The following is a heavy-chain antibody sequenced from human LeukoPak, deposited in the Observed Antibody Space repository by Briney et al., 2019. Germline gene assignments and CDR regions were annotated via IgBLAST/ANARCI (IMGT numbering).Heavy chain of an antibody. CDR3: ARDLEYSSSWGNDP. Sequence: SETLSLTCTVSGGSISSYYWSWIRQPAGKGLEWIGRIYTSGSTNYNPSLKSRVAMSVDTSKNQFSLKLSSVTAADTAVYYCARDLEYSSSWGNDPWGQGTLVTVSS. CDR2: IYTSGST. V-gene: IGHV4-4*07. CDR1: GGSISSYY. J-gene: IGHJ5*02. D-gene: IGHD6-13*01.